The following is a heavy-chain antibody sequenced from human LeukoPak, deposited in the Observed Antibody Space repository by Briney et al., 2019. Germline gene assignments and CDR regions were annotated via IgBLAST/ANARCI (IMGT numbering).Heavy chain of an antibody. CDR3: ARFTGTYLAY. V-gene: IGHV4-38-2*02. Sequence: SETLSLTCTVSGYSISSGYYWGWIRQPPGKGLEWIGRISYSGSTRYNSSLNSRVTISVDTSKNQFSLKLTSVTAADTAVYYCARFTGTYLAYWGQGILVTVSS. D-gene: IGHD2-8*02. CDR1: GYSISSGYY. CDR2: ISYSGST. J-gene: IGHJ4*02.